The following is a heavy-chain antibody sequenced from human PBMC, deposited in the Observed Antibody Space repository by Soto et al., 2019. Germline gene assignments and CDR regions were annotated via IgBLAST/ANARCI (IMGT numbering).Heavy chain of an antibody. Sequence: GASVKVSCKASGYTFTSYYMHWVRQAPGQGLEWMGIINPSGGSTSYAQEFQGRVTMTRDTSTSTVYMELSSLRSEDTAVYYCTREDSSDLDYWGQGTLVTVSS. CDR1: GYTFTSYY. V-gene: IGHV1-46*01. CDR2: INPSGGST. D-gene: IGHD6-19*01. CDR3: TREDSSDLDY. J-gene: IGHJ4*02.